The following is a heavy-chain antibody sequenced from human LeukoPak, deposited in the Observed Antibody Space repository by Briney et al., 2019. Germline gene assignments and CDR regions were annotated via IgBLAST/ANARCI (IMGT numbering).Heavy chain of an antibody. CDR2: VNPNSGGT. CDR1: GYTFTGYY. J-gene: IGHJ4*02. Sequence: ASVKVSCKASGYTFTGYYMHWVRQAPGQGLEWMGWVNPNSGGTNYAQKFQGRVTMTRDTSISTAYMELSRLRSDDTAVYYCARDQSSGDVMADYWGQGTLVTVSS. D-gene: IGHD3-10*01. V-gene: IGHV1-2*02. CDR3: ARDQSSGDVMADY.